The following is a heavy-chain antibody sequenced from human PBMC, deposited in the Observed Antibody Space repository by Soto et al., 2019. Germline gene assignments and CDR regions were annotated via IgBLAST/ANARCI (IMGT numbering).Heavy chain of an antibody. CDR1: GFTFSSYA. J-gene: IGHJ3*02. V-gene: IGHV3-30-3*01. CDR3: ARGEEYYYAPSDAFDI. CDR2: ISYDGSNK. D-gene: IGHD3-10*01. Sequence: QVQLVESGGGVVQPGRSLRLSCAASGFTFSSYAMHWVRQAPGKGLEWVAVISYDGSNKYYADSVKGRFTISRDNSKKTLYLQMNSLRAEDTAVYYCARGEEYYYAPSDAFDIWGQGTMVTVSS.